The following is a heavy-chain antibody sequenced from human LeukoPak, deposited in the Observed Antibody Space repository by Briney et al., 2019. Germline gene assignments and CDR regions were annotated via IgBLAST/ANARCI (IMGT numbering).Heavy chain of an antibody. V-gene: IGHV4-31*03. J-gene: IGHJ4*02. Sequence: SETLSLTCTVSGGSISSGGYYWSWIRQHPGKGLEWIGYIYYSGSTYYNPSLKSRVTISVDTSKNQFSLKLSSVTAADTAVYYCARDVPVTGFFDYWGQGTLVTVSS. CDR3: ARDVPVTGFFDY. CDR1: GGSISSGGYY. CDR2: IYYSGST. D-gene: IGHD3-16*01.